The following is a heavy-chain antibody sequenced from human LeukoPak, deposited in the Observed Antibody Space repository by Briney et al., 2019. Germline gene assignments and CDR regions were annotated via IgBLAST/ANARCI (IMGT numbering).Heavy chain of an antibody. CDR1: GGSISSSSYY. V-gene: IGHV4-39*01. Sequence: SETLSLTCTVSGGSISSSSYYWGWIRQPPRKWLEWIGSIYYSGSTYYNPSLKSRVTISVDTSKNQFSLKLSSVTAADTAVYYCARLSFDAFDIWGQGTMVTVSS. J-gene: IGHJ3*02. CDR2: IYYSGST. CDR3: ARLSFDAFDI.